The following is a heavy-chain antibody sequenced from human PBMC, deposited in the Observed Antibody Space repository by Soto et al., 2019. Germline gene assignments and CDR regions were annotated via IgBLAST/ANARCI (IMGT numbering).Heavy chain of an antibody. CDR1: GFTFSSYW. D-gene: IGHD6-19*01. J-gene: IGHJ4*02. CDR2: IKQDGSEK. V-gene: IGHV3-7*05. Sequence: GESLKISCAASGFTFSSYWMSWVRQAPGKGLEWVANIKQDGSEKYYVDSVKGRFTISRDNAKNSLYLQMNSLRAEDTAVYYCARALLEQWLVVYWGQGTLVTVSS. CDR3: ARALLEQWLVVY.